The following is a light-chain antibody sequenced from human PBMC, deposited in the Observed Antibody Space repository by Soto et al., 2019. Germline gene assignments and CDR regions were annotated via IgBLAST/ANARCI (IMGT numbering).Light chain of an antibody. CDR1: QSVSSSY. J-gene: IGKJ1*01. CDR3: QQYGSSPWT. CDR2: GES. V-gene: IGKV3-20*01. Sequence: ELVLTQSPGTLSVSPGESATLSCRASQSVSSSYLAWYQQKPGQAPRLLIYGESSRATGIPDRFSGSGSGTDLTLTISRLEPEDFAVYYCQQYGSSPWTXGQGTKVDIK.